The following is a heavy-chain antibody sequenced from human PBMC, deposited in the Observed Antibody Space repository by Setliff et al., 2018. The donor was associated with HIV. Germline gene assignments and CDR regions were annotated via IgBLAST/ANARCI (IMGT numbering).Heavy chain of an antibody. CDR1: GFTFSSYS. Sequence: GGSLRLSCAASGFTFSSYSMNWVRQAPGKGLEWVAFISYDGSKKYDADFVKGRFTISRDNSKNTLYLQMNSLRTDDTAVYFCARDRGYDLDYFDYWGQGTLVTVSS. J-gene: IGHJ4*02. CDR2: ISYDGSKK. V-gene: IGHV3-30*03. D-gene: IGHD5-12*01. CDR3: ARDRGYDLDYFDY.